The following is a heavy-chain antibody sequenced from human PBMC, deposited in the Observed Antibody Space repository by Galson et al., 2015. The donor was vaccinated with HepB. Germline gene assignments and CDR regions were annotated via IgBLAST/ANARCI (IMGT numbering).Heavy chain of an antibody. D-gene: IGHD2-15*01. Sequence: SVKVSRKASGYTFSSYSITWVRQAPGQGLEWVGWISPHNRYTNYAQNFQGRVTMTTDTSTTTAYMELRSLRSDDTAVYYCARGALVVAAGATQNNWFDPWGRGTLVTVSS. J-gene: IGHJ5*02. CDR2: ISPHNRYT. CDR3: ARGALVVAAGATQNNWFDP. CDR1: GYTFSSYS. V-gene: IGHV1-18*01.